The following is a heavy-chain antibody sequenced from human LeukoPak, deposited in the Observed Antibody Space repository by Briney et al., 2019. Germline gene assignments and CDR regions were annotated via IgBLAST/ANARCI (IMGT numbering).Heavy chain of an antibody. CDR1: GGSISGYY. CDR3: ARQSDSSGYYYLGASDF. D-gene: IGHD3-22*01. V-gene: IGHV4-4*07. J-gene: IGHJ3*01. Sequence: KPSETLSLTCTVSGGSISGYYWSWIRQPAGKGLEWIGRIYTTGNTNYNPSLKSRLTMSVDTSKNQFSLKLSSVTAADTAVYYCARQSDSSGYYYLGASDFWGQGTMVTVSS. CDR2: IYTTGNT.